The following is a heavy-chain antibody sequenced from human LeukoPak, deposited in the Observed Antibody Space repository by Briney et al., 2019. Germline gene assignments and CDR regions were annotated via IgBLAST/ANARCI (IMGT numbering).Heavy chain of an antibody. Sequence: GGSLRLSCAASGFTFSSYAMTWVRQAPGKGLGWVSGISGSGGSTYYADSVKGRYTISRDNSKNTLYLQMNSLRAEDAAVYYCAKVTLPYCSVTSRYPLDYWGQGTLVTVSS. CDR1: GFTFSSYA. CDR2: ISGSGGST. J-gene: IGHJ4*02. CDR3: AKVTLPYCSVTSRYPLDY. D-gene: IGHD2-2*01. V-gene: IGHV3-23*01.